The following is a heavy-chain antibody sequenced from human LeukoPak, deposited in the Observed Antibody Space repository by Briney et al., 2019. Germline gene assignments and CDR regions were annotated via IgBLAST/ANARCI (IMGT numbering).Heavy chain of an antibody. J-gene: IGHJ4*02. CDR3: ARDGGGWVIDY. Sequence: GGALRLFCAASSFSFSDYSRNSVGQAPPKGVEGVSYIGGRTTDIKYADSVKGRFTISRDNAKNSLYLQMNSLRAEDTAVYYCARDGGGWVIDYWGQGTLVTVSS. D-gene: IGHD6-19*01. CDR2: IGGRTTDI. V-gene: IGHV3-21*05. CDR1: SFSFSDYS.